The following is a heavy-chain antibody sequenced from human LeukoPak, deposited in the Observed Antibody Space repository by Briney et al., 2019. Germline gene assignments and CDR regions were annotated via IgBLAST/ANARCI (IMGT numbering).Heavy chain of an antibody. CDR3: ASLASKARLVDY. V-gene: IGHV3-23*01. D-gene: IGHD6-6*01. CDR2: ISGSGGST. Sequence: GGSLRLSCAASGFTFSSYAMSWVRPAPGKGLEWVSAISGSGGSTYYADSVKGRFTISRDNSKNTLYLQMNSLRAEDTAVYYCASLASKARLVDYWGQGTLVTVSS. CDR1: GFTFSSYA. J-gene: IGHJ4*02.